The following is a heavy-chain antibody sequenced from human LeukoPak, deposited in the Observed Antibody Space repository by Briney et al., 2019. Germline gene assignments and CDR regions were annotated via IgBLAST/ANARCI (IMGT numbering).Heavy chain of an antibody. CDR3: ASHSSSWFLFDY. J-gene: IGHJ4*02. D-gene: IGHD6-13*01. CDR2: IIPIFGTA. V-gene: IGHV1-69*13. CDR1: GGTFSSYA. Sequence: SVKVSCKASGGTFSSYAISWVRQAPGQGLEWMGGIIPIFGTANYAQKFQGRVTITADESTSTAYMELSSLRSEDTAVYYCASHSSSWFLFDYWGQGTLVTVSS.